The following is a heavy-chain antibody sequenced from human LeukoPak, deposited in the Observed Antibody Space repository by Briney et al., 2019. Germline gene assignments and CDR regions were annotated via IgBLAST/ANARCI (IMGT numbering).Heavy chain of an antibody. CDR1: GFIVSNND. CDR2: LFTYSNT. J-gene: IGHJ3*02. CDR3: ASLRGRAFDI. V-gene: IGHV3-66*01. Sequence: GGSLRLSCAASGFIVSNNDMTWVRQAPGRGLEWVSVLFTYSNTYYADSVWGRYTISRDNSKNTMYLQMNSLRAEDTAVYYCASLRGRAFDIWGQGTMVTVSS.